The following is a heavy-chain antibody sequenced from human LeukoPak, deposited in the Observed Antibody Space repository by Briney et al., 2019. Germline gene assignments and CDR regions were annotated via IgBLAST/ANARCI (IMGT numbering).Heavy chain of an antibody. Sequence: GSSVKVSCKTSGGTFTNYAISWVRQAPGQGLEWRGSVVPMFGIRNYPQTFRGRVNITADKATNTVYMELRSLRAEDTAIYYCATEPSRSYSFDHLDFWGLGTPVTVSS. D-gene: IGHD5-12*01. J-gene: IGHJ4*02. CDR3: ATEPSRSYSFDHLDF. CDR1: GGTFTNYA. CDR2: VVPMFGIR. V-gene: IGHV1-69*04.